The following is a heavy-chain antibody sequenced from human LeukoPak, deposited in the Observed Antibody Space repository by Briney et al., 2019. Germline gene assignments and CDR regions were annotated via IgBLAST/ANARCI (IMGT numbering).Heavy chain of an antibody. CDR3: AREVVTISGADMKNYMDV. D-gene: IGHD3-3*01. Sequence: PSETLSLTCAVYGGSFTGYYWSWIRQPPGKGLEWIGEINHSASTNYNPSLKSRVTISVDTSKKQISLKLSSVTAADTAVYYCAREVVTISGADMKNYMDVWGAGTTVTVSS. CDR2: INHSAST. J-gene: IGHJ6*03. V-gene: IGHV4-34*01. CDR1: GGSFTGYY.